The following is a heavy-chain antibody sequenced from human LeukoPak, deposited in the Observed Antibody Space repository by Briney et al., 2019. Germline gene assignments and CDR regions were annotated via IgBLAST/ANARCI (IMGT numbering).Heavy chain of an antibody. V-gene: IGHV4-61*05. CDR3: ARGQWLVRLKWYNSYYYGMDV. CDR2: IYYSGST. Sequence: PSETLSLTCTVSGGSISSSSYYWGWIRQPPGKGLEWIGYIYYSGSTNYNPSLKSRVTISVDTSKNQFSLKLSSVTAADTAVYYCARGQWLVRLKWYNSYYYGMDVWGQGTTVTVSS. D-gene: IGHD6-19*01. CDR1: GGSISSSSYY. J-gene: IGHJ6*02.